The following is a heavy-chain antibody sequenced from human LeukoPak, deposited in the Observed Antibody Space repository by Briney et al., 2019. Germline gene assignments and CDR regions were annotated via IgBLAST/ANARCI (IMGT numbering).Heavy chain of an antibody. CDR2: ISSGGNT. J-gene: IGHJ4*02. CDR3: AREVRGYYFDY. D-gene: IGHD3-22*01. Sequence: GGSLRLSCAASGFIVSSNYMSWVRQAPGKGLEWVSVISSGGNTYYADSVKGRFTISRDISKNTLYLQMNGLRAEDTAVYYCAREVRGYYFDYWGQGTLATVSS. CDR1: GFIVSSNY. V-gene: IGHV3-53*01.